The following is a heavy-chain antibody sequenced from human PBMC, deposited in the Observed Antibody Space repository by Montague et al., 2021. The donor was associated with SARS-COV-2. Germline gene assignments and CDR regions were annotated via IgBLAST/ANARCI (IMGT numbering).Heavy chain of an antibody. CDR2: IYSSGST. D-gene: IGHD3-3*01. J-gene: IGHJ4*02. V-gene: IGHV4-39*01. CDR1: GGSISSSSYY. Sequence: SETLSLTCTVSGGSISSSSYYWGWIRQPPGKGLEWIGSIYSSGSTYYNPSLKSRVTISVDTSKNQFSLKLSSVTAADTAVYYCARQMGQSSIFGVVIQYYCDYWGQGTLVTVSS. CDR3: ARQMGQSSIFGVVIQYYCDY.